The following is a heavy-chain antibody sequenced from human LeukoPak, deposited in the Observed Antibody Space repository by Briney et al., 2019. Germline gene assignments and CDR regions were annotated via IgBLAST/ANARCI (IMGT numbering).Heavy chain of an antibody. V-gene: IGHV1-2*02. J-gene: IGHJ5*02. CDR2: INPNSGGT. D-gene: IGHD3-10*01. CDR1: GYTFTGYY. CDR3: ARARYYGSGRYNWFDP. Sequence: GASVKVSCKASGYTFTGYYMHWVRQAPGQGLEWMGWINPNSGGTNYAQKFQGRVTMTRDTSISTAYMELSRLRSDDTAVYYCARARYYGSGRYNWFDPWGQGTLVTVSS.